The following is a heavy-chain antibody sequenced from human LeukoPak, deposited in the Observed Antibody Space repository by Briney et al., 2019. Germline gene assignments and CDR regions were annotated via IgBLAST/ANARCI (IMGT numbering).Heavy chain of an antibody. D-gene: IGHD3-22*01. CDR2: IPYGGSAK. J-gene: IGHJ4*02. V-gene: IGHV3-30*04. Sequence: GGSLRLSCAASGFTFSTNAMHWVRQAPGKGLEWVAVIPYGGSAKYYADSLKGRFTISRDNSKNTLYLQMNSLRPEDTAVYYCARAPPGRKVVFITIDYWGQGTLVTVSS. CDR3: ARAPPGRKVVFITIDY. CDR1: GFTFSTNA.